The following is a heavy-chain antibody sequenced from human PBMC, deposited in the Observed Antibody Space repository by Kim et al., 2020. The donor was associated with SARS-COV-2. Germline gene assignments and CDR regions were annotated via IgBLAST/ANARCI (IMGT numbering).Heavy chain of an antibody. CDR2: ISYDGSNK. Sequence: GGSLRLSCAASGFTFSSYGMHWVRQAPGKGLEWVAVISYDGSNKYYADSVKGRFTISRDNSKNTLYLQMNSLRAEDTAVYYCAKDARPYIVVVVAATYYGMDVWGQGTTVTVSS. D-gene: IGHD2-15*01. CDR1: GFTFSSYG. J-gene: IGHJ6*02. V-gene: IGHV3-30*18. CDR3: AKDARPYIVVVVAATYYGMDV.